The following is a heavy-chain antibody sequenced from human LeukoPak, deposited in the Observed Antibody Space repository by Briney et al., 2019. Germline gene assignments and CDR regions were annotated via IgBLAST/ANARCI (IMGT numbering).Heavy chain of an antibody. J-gene: IGHJ3*02. V-gene: IGHV4-30-4*01. CDR2: IYYSGST. Sequence: PSQTLSLTCTVSGGSISSGDYYWSWIRRPPGKGLEWIGYIYYSGSTYYNPSLKSRVTISVDTSKNQFSLKLSSVTAADTAVYYCARVVITMVRGVTPYAFDIWGQGTMVTVSS. D-gene: IGHD3-10*01. CDR1: GGSISSGDYY. CDR3: ARVVITMVRGVTPYAFDI.